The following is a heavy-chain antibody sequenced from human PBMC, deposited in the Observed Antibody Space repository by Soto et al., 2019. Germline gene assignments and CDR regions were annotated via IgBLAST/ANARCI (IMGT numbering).Heavy chain of an antibody. D-gene: IGHD3-22*01. J-gene: IGHJ4*02. CDR2: INSDGSST. CDR3: ARSPDSSGYLVSDY. Sequence: PGGSLRLSCAASGFTFSSYWMHWVRQAPGKGLVWVSRINSDGSSTSYADSVKGRFTISRDNAKNTLYLQMNSLRAEDTAVYYCARSPDSSGYLVSDYWGQGTLVTVSS. V-gene: IGHV3-74*01. CDR1: GFTFSSYW.